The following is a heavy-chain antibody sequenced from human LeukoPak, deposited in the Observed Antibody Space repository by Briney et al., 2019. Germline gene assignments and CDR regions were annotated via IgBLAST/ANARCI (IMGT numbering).Heavy chain of an antibody. V-gene: IGHV3-48*04. D-gene: IGHD3-3*01. CDR3: AKDFGLRFLEGYAFDI. CDR1: GFTFSSYS. Sequence: GGSLRLSCAASGFTFSSYSMNWVRQAPGKGLEWVSYISSSSSTIYYADSVKGRFTISRDNAKNSLYLQMNSLRAEDMALYYCAKDFGLRFLEGYAFDIWGQGTMVTVSS. CDR2: ISSSSSTI. J-gene: IGHJ3*02.